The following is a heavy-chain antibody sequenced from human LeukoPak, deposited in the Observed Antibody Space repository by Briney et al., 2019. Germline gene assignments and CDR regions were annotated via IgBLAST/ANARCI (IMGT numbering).Heavy chain of an antibody. D-gene: IGHD3-22*01. V-gene: IGHV4-34*01. CDR1: GGSFSGYY. J-gene: IGHJ3*02. CDR3: ARDGRVGLDYYDSSGYPSDAFDI. Sequence: SETLSLTCAVYGGSFSGYYWNWIRQSPGKGLEWIGEVNHSGSTNYNPSLKSRVTISVDTSKNQFSLKLSSVTAADTAVYYCARDGRVGLDYYDSSGYPSDAFDIWGQGTMVTVSS. CDR2: VNHSGST.